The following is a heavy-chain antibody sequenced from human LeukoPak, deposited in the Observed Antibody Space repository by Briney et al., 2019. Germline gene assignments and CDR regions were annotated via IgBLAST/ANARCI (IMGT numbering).Heavy chain of an antibody. V-gene: IGHV3-7*04. CDR1: GFPFSSYW. Sequence: GGSLRLSCVASGFPFSSYWMTWVRQAPGKGLEWVANIKQDGSKKSYVDSVKGRFTISRDDAKNSLYLQMNSLRAEDTAIYYCTRVGYIDEGIDYWGRGTLVTVSS. CDR2: IKQDGSKK. D-gene: IGHD5-24*01. CDR3: TRVGYIDEGIDY. J-gene: IGHJ4*02.